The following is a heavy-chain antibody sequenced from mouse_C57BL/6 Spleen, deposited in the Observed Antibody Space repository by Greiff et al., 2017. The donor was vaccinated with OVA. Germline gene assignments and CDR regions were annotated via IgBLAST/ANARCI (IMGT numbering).Heavy chain of an antibody. Sequence: VQLQQPGAELVRPGSSVKLSCKASGYTFTSYWMDWVKQRPGQGLEWIGNIYPSDSETHYNQKFKDKATLTVDTSSSTAYMQLSCLTSEDSAVYYCYSATNYRAMDYWGQGTSVTVSS. J-gene: IGHJ4*01. V-gene: IGHV1-61*01. CDR2: IYPSDSET. D-gene: IGHD6-1*01. CDR1: GYTFTSYW. CDR3: YSATNYRAMDY.